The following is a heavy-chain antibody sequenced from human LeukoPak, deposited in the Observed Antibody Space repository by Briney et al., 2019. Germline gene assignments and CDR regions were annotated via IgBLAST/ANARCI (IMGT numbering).Heavy chain of an antibody. Sequence: PGRSLRLSCAASGFTFSSYAMHWVRQAPGKGLEWVAVISYDGSNKYYADSVKGRFTISRDNSKNTLYLQMNSLRAEDTAVYYCARDYYDSSAFWFDPWGQGTLVTVSS. CDR2: ISYDGSNK. D-gene: IGHD3-22*01. CDR3: ARDYYDSSAFWFDP. J-gene: IGHJ5*02. V-gene: IGHV3-30-3*01. CDR1: GFTFSSYA.